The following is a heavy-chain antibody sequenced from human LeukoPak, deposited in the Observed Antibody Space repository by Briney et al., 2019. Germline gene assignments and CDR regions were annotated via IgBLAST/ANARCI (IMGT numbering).Heavy chain of an antibody. CDR1: GGSTSSGGFS. J-gene: IGHJ4*02. V-gene: IGHV4-30-2*01. Sequence: SQTLSLTCAVSGGSTSSGGFSWNWIRQPPGKGLEWNGFIYQSGRATYNPSLKSRVNISVDRSKNQFSVKMNSVTAADTAVYFCARGTPDFDSWGQGTLVTVSS. CDR3: ARGTPDFDS. CDR2: IYQSGRA.